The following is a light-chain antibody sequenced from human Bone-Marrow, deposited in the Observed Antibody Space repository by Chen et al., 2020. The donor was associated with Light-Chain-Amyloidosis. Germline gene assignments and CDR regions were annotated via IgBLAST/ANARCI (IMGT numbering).Light chain of an antibody. Sequence: QSALTQPASVSGSPGQSITISCTGTSSDVGGDNHVSWYQQHPDKAPKLMIYEVTHRPSWVPDRFSGSKSDNTASLTISGLQTEAEADYFCSSYTITNTLVFGSGTRVTVL. J-gene: IGLJ1*01. V-gene: IGLV2-14*01. CDR1: SSDVGGDNH. CDR3: SSYTITNTLV. CDR2: EVT.